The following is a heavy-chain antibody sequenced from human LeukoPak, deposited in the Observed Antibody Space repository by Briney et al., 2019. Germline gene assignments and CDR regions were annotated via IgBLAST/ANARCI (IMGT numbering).Heavy chain of an antibody. D-gene: IGHD4-17*01. CDR1: DDSFSSHY. J-gene: IGHJ3*02. V-gene: IGHV4-59*11. Sequence: PSETLSLTCEVSDDSFSSHYWTWIRQPPGKGLEWIGYISHIGSTNYNPSLKSRVTISIDTSKNQFSLKLSSVTAADTAVYYCARDLVTVTKGFDIWGQGTMVTVSS. CDR2: ISHIGST. CDR3: ARDLVTVTKGFDI.